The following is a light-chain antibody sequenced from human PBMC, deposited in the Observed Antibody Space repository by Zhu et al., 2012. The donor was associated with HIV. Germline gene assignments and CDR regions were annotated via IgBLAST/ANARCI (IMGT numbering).Light chain of an antibody. Sequence: DIQMTQSPSSLSVSIGDRVTITCRASQDINFHLAWYQQKPGRVPKLLISRASTLQSGVPSRFSGGASGTDFTPTISSLQPEDVATYFCQNYDSGPETFGQGTTVDIK. V-gene: IGKV1-27*01. CDR3: QNYDSGPET. CDR2: RAS. CDR1: QDINFH. J-gene: IGKJ1*01.